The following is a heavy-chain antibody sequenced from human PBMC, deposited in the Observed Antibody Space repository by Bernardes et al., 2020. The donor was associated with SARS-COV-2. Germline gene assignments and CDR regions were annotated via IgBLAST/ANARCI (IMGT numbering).Heavy chain of an antibody. CDR3: GKGPPTPPGYLQH. D-gene: IGHD4-17*01. CDR2: IRNDGVNK. J-gene: IGHJ1*01. Sequence: GGSLRLSCAASGFTFGSYGMLWVRQAPGKGLEWVAFIRNDGVNKYYADSVKGRFTISRDNSKNTLYLQMNSLRTEDTALYYCGKGPPTPPGYLQHWGQGTLVIVSS. CDR1: GFTFGSYG. V-gene: IGHV3-30*02.